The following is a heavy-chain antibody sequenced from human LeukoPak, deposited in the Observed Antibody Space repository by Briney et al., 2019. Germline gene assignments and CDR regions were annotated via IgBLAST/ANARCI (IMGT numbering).Heavy chain of an antibody. CDR1: GFTFSSYG. CDR3: ARAITGTTVFDY. CDR2: IWYDGSNK. J-gene: IGHJ4*02. D-gene: IGHD1-7*01. Sequence: GGSLRLSCAASGFTFSSYGMHWVRQAPGKGLEWVAVIWYDGSNKYYADSVKGRFTISRDNSKNTLHLQMNSLRAEDTAVYYCARAITGTTVFDYWGQGTLVTVSS. V-gene: IGHV3-33*01.